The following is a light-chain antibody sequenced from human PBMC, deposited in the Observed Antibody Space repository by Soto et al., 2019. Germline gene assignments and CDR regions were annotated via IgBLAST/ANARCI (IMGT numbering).Light chain of an antibody. CDR1: QSVSSNS. V-gene: IGKV3-20*01. J-gene: IGKJ1*01. CDR2: GAS. CDR3: QPYGNSFWT. Sequence: IVLTQSPGTLSRSPGERATLSCRTSQSVSSNSLAWYQQKPGQAPRLVIYGASTRATGIPDRFSGSGSGTDFTLTISRLEPEDFAVYYCQPYGNSFWTFGQGTKVDIK.